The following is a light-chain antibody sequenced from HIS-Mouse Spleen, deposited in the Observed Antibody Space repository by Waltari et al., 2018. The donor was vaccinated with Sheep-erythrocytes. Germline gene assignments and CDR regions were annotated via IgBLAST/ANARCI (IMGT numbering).Light chain of an antibody. J-gene: IGKJ1*01. CDR3: QKYNSALTWT. V-gene: IGKV1-27*01. CDR1: QGISNY. CDR2: AAS. Sequence: DIQMTQSPSSLSASVRDRVTITCRASQGISNYLAWYQQKPGKVPKLLIYAASTLQSGVPSRFSGSGSGTDFTLTISSLQPEDVATYYCQKYNSALTWTFGQGTKVEIK.